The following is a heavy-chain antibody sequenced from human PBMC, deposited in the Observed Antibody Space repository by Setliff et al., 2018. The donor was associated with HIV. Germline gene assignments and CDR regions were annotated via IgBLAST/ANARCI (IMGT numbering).Heavy chain of an antibody. CDR2: INPDSDGT. CDR3: AKDNWNSFEF. J-gene: IGHJ4*02. V-gene: IGHV1-2*02. CDR1: GYTFTGYS. Sequence: ASVKVSCKTSGYTFTGYSLHWVRQAPGQGLEWMGWINPDSDGTNYAQKFQGRVTLTSDTSISTAYMELINLRSDDTAIYYCAKDNWNSFEFWGQGTLVTV. D-gene: IGHD1-20*01.